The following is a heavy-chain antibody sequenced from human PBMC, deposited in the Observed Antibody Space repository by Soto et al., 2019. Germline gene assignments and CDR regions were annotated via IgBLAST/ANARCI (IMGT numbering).Heavy chain of an antibody. CDR1: GGSFSGYC. Sequence: QVQLQQWGAGLLKPSETLSLNCAVYGGSFSGYCGGWIRRPPGKGLEWIGEINDSGGTNYNPSLKSRVSISVDTSKNQFSLNLSSVTAADTAVYHCARGRKAYSSSWYVDWGQGTLVTVSS. CDR3: ARGRKAYSSSWYVD. D-gene: IGHD6-13*01. V-gene: IGHV4-34*01. J-gene: IGHJ4*02. CDR2: INDSGGT.